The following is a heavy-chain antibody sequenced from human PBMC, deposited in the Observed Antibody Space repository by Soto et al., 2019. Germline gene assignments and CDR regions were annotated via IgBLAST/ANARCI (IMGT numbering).Heavy chain of an antibody. CDR1: GGSISSGGYS. V-gene: IGHV4-30-2*01. D-gene: IGHD2-21*02. Sequence: QLQLQESGSGLVKPSQTLSLTCAVSGGSISSGGYSLSWIRQPPGKGLEWIGYIYHSGSTYYNPSVKSRVTISVDRSKNQFSLKLSSVTAEDTAVYYCARRWRGDCYAGSWYCDYWGQGTLVTVSS. CDR3: ARRWRGDCYAGSWYCDY. CDR2: IYHSGST. J-gene: IGHJ4*02.